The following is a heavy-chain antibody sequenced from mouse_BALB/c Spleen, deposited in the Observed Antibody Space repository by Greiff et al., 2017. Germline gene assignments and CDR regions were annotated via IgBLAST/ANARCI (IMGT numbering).Heavy chain of an antibody. V-gene: IGHV2-2*02. J-gene: IGHJ1*01. CDR3: ARNYYGSSYVWYFDV. CDR2: IWSGGST. D-gene: IGHD1-1*01. CDR1: GFSLTSYG. Sequence: VKLMESGPGLVQPSQSLSITCTVSGFSLTSYGVHWVRQSPGKGLEWLGVIWSGGSTDYNAAFISRLSISKDNSKSQVFFKMNSLQANDTAIYYCARNYYGSSYVWYFDVWGAGTTVTVSS.